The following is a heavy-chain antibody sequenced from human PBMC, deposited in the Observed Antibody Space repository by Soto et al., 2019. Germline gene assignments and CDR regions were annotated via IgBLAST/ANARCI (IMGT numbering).Heavy chain of an antibody. Sequence: QLRESGPGLLKPSETLSLTCNVSGGSISSPSYNWGWVRQPPGKGPEWIGTVFYSGTTQYNPSLRSPLAMSVDTSKSQVSLTLTSVTAADTAVYYCTTLASGHFDSWGQGAQVTVSS. D-gene: IGHD2-8*02. CDR3: TTLASGHFDS. J-gene: IGHJ4*02. CDR1: GGSISSPSYN. CDR2: VFYSGTT. V-gene: IGHV4-39*01.